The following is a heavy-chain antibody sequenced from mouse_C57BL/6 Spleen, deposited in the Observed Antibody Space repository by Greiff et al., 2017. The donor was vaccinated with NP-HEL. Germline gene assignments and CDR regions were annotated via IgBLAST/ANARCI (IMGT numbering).Heavy chain of an antibody. D-gene: IGHD2-2*01. CDR3: ARGALGVTTGAWFAY. V-gene: IGHV1-82*01. Sequence: VQLQQSGPELVKPGASVKISCKASGYAFSSSWMNWVKQRPGKGLEWIGRIYPGDGDTNYNGKFKGKATLTADKSSSTAYMQLSSLTSEDSAVYVCARGALGVTTGAWFAYWGQGTLVTVSA. J-gene: IGHJ3*01. CDR1: GYAFSSSW. CDR2: IYPGDGDT.